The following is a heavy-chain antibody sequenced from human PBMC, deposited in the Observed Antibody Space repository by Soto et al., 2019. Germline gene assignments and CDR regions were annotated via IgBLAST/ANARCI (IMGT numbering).Heavy chain of an antibody. CDR3: ARVPLRYFDWLLYPYYYYGMDV. J-gene: IGHJ6*02. D-gene: IGHD3-9*01. CDR1: GGSFSGYY. Sequence: PSETLSLTCAVYGGSFSGYYWSWIRKPPGKGLEWIGEINHSGSTNYNPSLKSRVTISVDTSKNQFSLKLSSVTAADTAVYYCARVPLRYFDWLLYPYYYYGMDVWGQGTTVTVSS. V-gene: IGHV4-34*01. CDR2: INHSGST.